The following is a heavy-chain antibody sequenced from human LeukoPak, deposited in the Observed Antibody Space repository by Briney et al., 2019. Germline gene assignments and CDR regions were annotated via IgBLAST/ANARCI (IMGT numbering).Heavy chain of an antibody. D-gene: IGHD3-22*01. J-gene: IGHJ4*02. CDR3: ARVGYYDSSAYYY. CDR1: GGSISSGAYY. CDR2: IYNSGST. Sequence: SETLSLTCTVSGGSISSGAYYWSWIRQHPGKGLEWIGYIYNSGSTSYNPSLKSRVTISVDTSKNQFSLKLSSVTAADTAVYYCARVGYYDSSAYYYWGQGTLVTVSS. V-gene: IGHV4-31*03.